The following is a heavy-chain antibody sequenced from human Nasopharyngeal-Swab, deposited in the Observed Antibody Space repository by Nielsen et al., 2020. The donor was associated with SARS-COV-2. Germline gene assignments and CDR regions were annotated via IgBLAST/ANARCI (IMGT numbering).Heavy chain of an antibody. CDR2: IYTSGST. CDR1: GGSISSGSYY. J-gene: IGHJ4*02. D-gene: IGHD4-17*01. V-gene: IGHV4-61*02. Sequence: SETLSLTCTVSGGSISSGSYYWSWIRQPAGKGLEWIGRIYTSGSTNYNPSLESRVTISVDTSKNQFSLKLSSVTAADTAVYYCARTTLYGDYDKLDFDYWGQGTLVTVSS. CDR3: ARTTLYGDYDKLDFDY.